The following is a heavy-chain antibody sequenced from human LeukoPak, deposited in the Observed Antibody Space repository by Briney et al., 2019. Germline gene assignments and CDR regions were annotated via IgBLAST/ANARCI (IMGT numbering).Heavy chain of an antibody. CDR1: GYSISSGPY. Sequence: SETLSLTCSVSGYSISSGPYWGWIRQPPGQGLEWIASIYLGGTTYYTPSLKSRVTISVDTSKNQLSLKLSSVTAADTAVYYCARDPHYGDYPDAFDIWGQGTMVTVSS. CDR2: IYLGGTT. V-gene: IGHV4-38-2*02. D-gene: IGHD4-17*01. J-gene: IGHJ3*02. CDR3: ARDPHYGDYPDAFDI.